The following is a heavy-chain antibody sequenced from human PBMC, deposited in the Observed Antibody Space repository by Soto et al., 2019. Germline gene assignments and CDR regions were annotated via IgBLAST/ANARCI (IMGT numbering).Heavy chain of an antibody. Sequence: ALKGTCVDFGGTRIINKKSWVRQAPGKGLEWVANIKQDGSEKYYVDSVKGRFTISRDNAKNSLYLQMNSLRAEDTAVYYCAGGPPAYYYYGMGVWGPGTAVTVS. CDR2: IKQDGSEK. V-gene: IGHV3-7*03. CDR3: AGGPPAYYYYGMGV. J-gene: IGHJ6*02. CDR1: GGTRIINK.